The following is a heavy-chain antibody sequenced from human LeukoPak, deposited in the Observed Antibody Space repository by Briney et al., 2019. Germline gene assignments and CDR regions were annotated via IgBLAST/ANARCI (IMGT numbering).Heavy chain of an antibody. CDR3: AKVRPTRFVETSGWLDLGH. V-gene: IGHV3-43*02. Sequence: SGGSLRLSCAASGFLFDDYAMHWVRQAPGKGLEWVSLISGDGGSTYYADSVKGRFTISRDNSKNSLYLQMNSLRTDDTALYYCAKVRPTRFVETSGWLDLGHWGQGTLVTVSS. CDR2: ISGDGGST. D-gene: IGHD6-19*01. J-gene: IGHJ4*02. CDR1: GFLFDDYA.